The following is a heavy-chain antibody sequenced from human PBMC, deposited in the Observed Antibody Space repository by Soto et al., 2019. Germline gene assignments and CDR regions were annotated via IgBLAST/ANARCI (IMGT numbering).Heavy chain of an antibody. CDR3: ARNNVRGVSNSYNWIDP. V-gene: IGHV4-59*01. Sequence: SETLSLTCTVSSGPISSYYWSWIRQSPGKGLEWIGQIFYTGNTNYNPSLKSRVTMSVDIPKKQFSLKLRSVTAADTAMYFCARNNVRGVSNSYNWIDPWRQGILVTVSS. CDR2: IFYTGNT. CDR1: SGPISSYY. J-gene: IGHJ5*02. D-gene: IGHD3-10*01.